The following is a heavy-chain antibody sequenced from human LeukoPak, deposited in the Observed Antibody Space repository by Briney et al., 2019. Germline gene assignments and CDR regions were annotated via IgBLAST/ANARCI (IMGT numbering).Heavy chain of an antibody. J-gene: IGHJ5*02. CDR3: ARGKTYFDFWSGLGNWFDP. CDR2: INHSGST. D-gene: IGHD3-3*01. V-gene: IGHV4-34*01. CDR1: GGPFTEYY. Sequence: PSETLSLTCAVYGGPFTEYYWTWIRQPPGMGLEWIGDINHSGSTSYKPSLKSRVSISVDTSKNQFSLRLRSVTAADTAVYYCARGKTYFDFWSGLGNWFDPWGQGTLVTVSS.